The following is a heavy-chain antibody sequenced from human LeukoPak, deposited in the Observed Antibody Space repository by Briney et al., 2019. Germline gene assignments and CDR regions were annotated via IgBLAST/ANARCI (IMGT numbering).Heavy chain of an antibody. Sequence: GASVKVSCKASGGTFSSYAISWVRQAPGQGLEWMGGIIPIFGTANYAQKFQGRVTITADESTSTAYMELSSLRSEDTAVYYCASLRYSSGWYLFDYWGQGTLVTVSS. J-gene: IGHJ4*02. D-gene: IGHD6-19*01. CDR1: GGTFSSYA. CDR3: ASLRYSSGWYLFDY. V-gene: IGHV1-69*01. CDR2: IIPIFGTA.